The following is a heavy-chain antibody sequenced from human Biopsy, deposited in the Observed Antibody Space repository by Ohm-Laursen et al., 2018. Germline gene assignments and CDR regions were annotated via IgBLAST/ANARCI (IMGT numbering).Heavy chain of an antibody. V-gene: IGHV3-74*01. CDR2: FNSDGTDT. D-gene: IGHD5-18*01. CDR1: GFTFSGSW. Sequence: SLRLSCTASGFTFSGSWMHWVRQAPGKGLEWVSRFNSDGTDTTYAGSVKGRFTISRDNAKNTLYLQMNSLRVEDTAVYYCAKAGRGYIDYWGQGTLVIVSS. CDR3: AKAGRGYIDY. J-gene: IGHJ4*02.